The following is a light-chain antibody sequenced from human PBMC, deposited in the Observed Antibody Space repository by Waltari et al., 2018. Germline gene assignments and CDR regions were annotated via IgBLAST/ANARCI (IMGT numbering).Light chain of an antibody. CDR2: EVS. CDR1: SSDVGSYNL. CDR3: CSYAGSSTVV. Sequence: QSALTQPASVSGSPGQSITISCTGTSSDVGSYNLVSWYQQHPGKAPKLMIYEVSKRPSGVSNRFSGAKSGNRASLTISGLQAEDEAGYYCCSYAGSSTVVFGRGTKLTVL. J-gene: IGLJ2*01. V-gene: IGLV2-23*02.